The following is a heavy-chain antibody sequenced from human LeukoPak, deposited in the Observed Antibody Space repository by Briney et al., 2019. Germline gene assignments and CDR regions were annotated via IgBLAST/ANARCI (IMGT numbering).Heavy chain of an antibody. CDR3: ARPAYSSSLSSHFDP. J-gene: IGHJ5*02. CDR1: GYSFSTYW. CDR2: IYPRDSEI. Sequence: GESLKISCEGSGYSFSTYWIAWVRQMPGKGLEWMGSIYPRDSEIRYSPSFQGQVTISADNSISTAYLQWSSLKASDTAMYHCARPAYSSSLSSHFDPWGQGTLVTVSS. D-gene: IGHD6-13*01. V-gene: IGHV5-51*01.